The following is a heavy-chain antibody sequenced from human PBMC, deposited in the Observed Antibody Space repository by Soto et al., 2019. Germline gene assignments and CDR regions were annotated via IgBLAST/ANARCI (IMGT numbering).Heavy chain of an antibody. CDR2: IYSSGRT. D-gene: IGHD4-17*01. V-gene: IGHV4-30-4*01. CDR1: GGSISSNFHY. CDR3: ARGPTVTTDY. Sequence: QVQLQESGPGLVKPSQTLSLTCTVSGGSISSNFHYWSWFRQPPEKGLEWIGYIYSSGRTYYNPSLKSQVSISVDTSKNQFSLNPSSVTAADTAVYYCARGPTVTTDYWGQGALVTVSS. J-gene: IGHJ4*02.